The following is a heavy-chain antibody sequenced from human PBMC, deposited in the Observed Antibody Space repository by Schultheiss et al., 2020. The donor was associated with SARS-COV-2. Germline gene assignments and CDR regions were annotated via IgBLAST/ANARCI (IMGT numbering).Heavy chain of an antibody. CDR2: IYPVDSDT. J-gene: IGHJ4*02. CDR3: ARGGLYCSGGSCSDY. CDR1: GYSFTSYW. D-gene: IGHD2-15*01. V-gene: IGHV5-51*01. Sequence: GESLKISCKGSGYSFTSYWIGWVRQMPGKGLEWMGIIYPVDSDTRYSPSFQGQVTISADKSISTAYLQWSSLKASDTAMYYCARGGLYCSGGSCSDYWGQGTLVTVSS.